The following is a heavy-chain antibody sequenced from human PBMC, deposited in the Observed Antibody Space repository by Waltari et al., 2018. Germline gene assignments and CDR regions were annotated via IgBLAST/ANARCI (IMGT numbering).Heavy chain of an antibody. CDR1: GGSISSSNW. CDR2: IYHSGST. D-gene: IGHD1-26*01. CDR3: ATSGPLDSGSYRNFDY. J-gene: IGHJ4*02. Sequence: QVQLQESGPGLVKPSGTLSLTCAVSGGSISSSNWWSWVRQPPGKGLEWIGEIYHSGSTNYNPSLKSRVTISVDKSKTQFSLKLSSVTAADTAVYYCATSGPLDSGSYRNFDYWGQGTLVTVSS. V-gene: IGHV4-4*02.